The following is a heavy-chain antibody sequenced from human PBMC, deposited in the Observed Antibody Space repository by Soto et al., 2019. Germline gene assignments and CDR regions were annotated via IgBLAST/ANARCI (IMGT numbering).Heavy chain of an antibody. D-gene: IGHD3-9*01. CDR2: IYWDDAK. Sequence: QITLKESGPTLVKPTQTLTLTCTFSGFSLSTSGVGVDWIRQPPGEALEWLAVIYWDDAKDYSPSLKNRLTITKDIFKNQVVLTMTNMGPMDTGTYYCARKGPEDWPLDYWGQGTLVTVSS. CDR3: ARKGPEDWPLDY. V-gene: IGHV2-5*02. CDR1: GFSLSTSGVG. J-gene: IGHJ4*02.